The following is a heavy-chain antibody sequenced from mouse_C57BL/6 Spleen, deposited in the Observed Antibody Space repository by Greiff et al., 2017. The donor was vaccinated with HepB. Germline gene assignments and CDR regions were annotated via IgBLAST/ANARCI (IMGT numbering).Heavy chain of an antibody. D-gene: IGHD1-1*01. Sequence: QVQLKESGAELARPGASVKLSCKASGYTFTSYGISWVKQRTGQGLEWIGEIYPRSGNTYYNEKFKGKATLTADKSSSTAYMELRSLTSEDSAVYFCASEGIWYGSSHWYFDVWGTGTTVTVSS. CDR3: ASEGIWYGSSHWYFDV. CDR2: IYPRSGNT. V-gene: IGHV1-81*01. CDR1: GYTFTSYG. J-gene: IGHJ1*03.